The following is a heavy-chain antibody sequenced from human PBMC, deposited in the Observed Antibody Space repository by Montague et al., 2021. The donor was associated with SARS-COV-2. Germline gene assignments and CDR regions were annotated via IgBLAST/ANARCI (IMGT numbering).Heavy chain of an antibody. J-gene: IGHJ4*02. D-gene: IGHD3-10*01. V-gene: IGHV4-39*02. CDR1: SGSIISSGYY. CDR3: ARGMVRGVTTAFDY. CDR2: IYYSGTT. Sequence: SETLSLTCTVSSGSIISSGYYWGWIRQPPGKGLEWIGNIYYSGTTYYNPSLQSRVTMSVDTSKNHLSLRLSSVTAADTAVYFCARGMVRGVTTAFDYWGQGSQVTVSS.